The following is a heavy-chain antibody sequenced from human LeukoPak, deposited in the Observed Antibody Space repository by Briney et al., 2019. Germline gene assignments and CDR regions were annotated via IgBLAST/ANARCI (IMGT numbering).Heavy chain of an antibody. D-gene: IGHD6-19*01. CDR1: GVSISSYY. V-gene: IGHV4-59*01. J-gene: IGHJ4*02. CDR2: IYYSGST. Sequence: SETLSLTCTVSGVSISSYYWSWIRQPPGKGLEWIGYIYYSGSTNYNPSLKSRVTISVDTSENQFSLKLSSVTAADTAVYYCARDSYSSGWYGLDYWGQGTLVTVSS. CDR3: ARDSYSSGWYGLDY.